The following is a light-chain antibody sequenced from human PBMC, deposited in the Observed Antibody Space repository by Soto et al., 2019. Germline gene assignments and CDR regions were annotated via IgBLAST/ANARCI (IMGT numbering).Light chain of an antibody. CDR1: QDIDKY. J-gene: IGKJ1*01. Sequence: DIQLTQSPSSLSASVGDSVTITCQASQDIDKYLDWYQQKPGKAPKLLIDDVSNLETGVPSRFSGSGSGTQFTFTITSLQPDDTAIYYCQQYYGHPITFGQGTKVDIK. CDR2: DVS. V-gene: IGKV1-33*01. CDR3: QQYYGHPIT.